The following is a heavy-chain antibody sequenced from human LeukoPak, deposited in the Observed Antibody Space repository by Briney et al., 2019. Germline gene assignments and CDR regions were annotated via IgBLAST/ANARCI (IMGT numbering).Heavy chain of an antibody. CDR2: IYYSGST. Sequence: SETLSLTCNVSGAAMSSYYWSWFRQPPGKGLEWITYIYYSGSTKHNPSLKSRVTASLDMSRNQFSLNLSPATAADTAVYYCAKHMRSWDTPIDQWGQGARVIVSS. CDR1: GAAMSSYY. D-gene: IGHD1-26*01. CDR3: AKHMRSWDTPIDQ. J-gene: IGHJ4*02. V-gene: IGHV4-59*01.